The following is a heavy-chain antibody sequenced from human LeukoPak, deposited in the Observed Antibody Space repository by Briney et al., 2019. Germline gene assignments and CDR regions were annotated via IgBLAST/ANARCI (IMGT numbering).Heavy chain of an antibody. CDR3: ARRAGAYSHPYDY. CDR1: GFTVSSNS. Sequence: PGGSLRLSCAVSGFTVSSNSMSWVRQALGKGLEWVSFIYSDNTHYSDSVKGRFTISRDNSKTTLYLQMNSLRAEDTAVYYCARRAGAYSHPYDYWGQGTLVTVSS. CDR2: IYSDNT. V-gene: IGHV3-53*01. D-gene: IGHD4/OR15-4a*01. J-gene: IGHJ4*02.